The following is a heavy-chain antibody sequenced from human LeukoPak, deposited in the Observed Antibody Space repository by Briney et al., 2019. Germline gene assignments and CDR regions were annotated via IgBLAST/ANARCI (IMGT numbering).Heavy chain of an antibody. D-gene: IGHD6-19*01. J-gene: IGHJ4*02. Sequence: GGSLRPSCAASGFTFSSYAMSWVRQAPGKGLEWVSAISGSGGSTYYADSVKGRFTISRDNSKNTLYLQTNSLRAEDTAVYYCAKEFSPGQWLVFGCFDYWGQGTLVTVSS. CDR3: AKEFSPGQWLVFGCFDY. V-gene: IGHV3-23*01. CDR1: GFTFSSYA. CDR2: ISGSGGST.